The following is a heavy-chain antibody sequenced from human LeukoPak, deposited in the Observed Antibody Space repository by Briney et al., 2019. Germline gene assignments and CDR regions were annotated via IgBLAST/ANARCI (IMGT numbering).Heavy chain of an antibody. CDR3: ARTWSRYSSSWYLDY. J-gene: IGHJ4*02. CDR2: INPSGGST. Sequence: ASVKVSCKASGYTFTSYYMHWVRQAPGQGLEWMGIINPSGGSTSYAQKFQGRVTMTRDTSTSTVYMELSSLRSGDTAVYYCARTWSRYSSSWYLDYWGQGTLVTVSS. V-gene: IGHV1-46*01. CDR1: GYTFTSYY. D-gene: IGHD6-13*01.